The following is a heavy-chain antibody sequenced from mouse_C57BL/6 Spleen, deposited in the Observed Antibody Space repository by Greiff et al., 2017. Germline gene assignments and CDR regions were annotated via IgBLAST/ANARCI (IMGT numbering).Heavy chain of an antibody. J-gene: IGHJ1*03. CDR3: ARQEDYGSSYGYFDV. Sequence: QVQLQESGAELVKPGASVKLSCKASGYTFTSYWMTWVKQRPGQGLEWIGYINPSSGYTKYTQKFKDKATLTVDTSSSTAYMQLSSLTYEDSAVYYCARQEDYGSSYGYFDVWGTGTTVTVSS. D-gene: IGHD1-1*01. CDR2: INPSSGYT. CDR1: GYTFTSYW. V-gene: IGHV1-7*01.